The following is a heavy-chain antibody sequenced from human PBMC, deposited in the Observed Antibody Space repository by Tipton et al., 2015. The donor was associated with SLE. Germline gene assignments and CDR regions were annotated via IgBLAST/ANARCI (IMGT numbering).Heavy chain of an antibody. CDR2: IYTSGST. CDR1: GGSISSGSYY. Sequence: LRLSCTVSGGSISSGSYYWSWIRQPAGKGLEWIGRIYTSGSTNYNPSLKSRVTISVHTSKNQFSLKLSSVTAADTAVYYCARGCGGDCLIPEYFQHWGQGTLVTVSS. D-gene: IGHD2-21*01. V-gene: IGHV4-61*02. CDR3: ARGCGGDCLIPEYFQH. J-gene: IGHJ1*01.